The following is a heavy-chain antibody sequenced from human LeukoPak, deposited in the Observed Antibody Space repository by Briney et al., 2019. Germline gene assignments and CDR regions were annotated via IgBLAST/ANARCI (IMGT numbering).Heavy chain of an antibody. J-gene: IGHJ5*02. D-gene: IGHD2-15*01. V-gene: IGHV1-69*05. CDR3: ARALGYCSGGSCYSSWFDP. CDR1: GGTLSRYA. Sequence: SVKVSCKASGGTLSRYAISWVRQARGQGLEWMGGITPIFGTANYAKKFQGRVTITTDESTSTAYMELTSLRSEDTAVYYCARALGYCSGGSCYSSWFDPWGQGTLVTVSS. CDR2: ITPIFGTA.